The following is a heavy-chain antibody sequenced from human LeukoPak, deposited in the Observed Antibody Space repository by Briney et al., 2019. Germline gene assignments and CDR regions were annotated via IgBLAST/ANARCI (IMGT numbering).Heavy chain of an antibody. CDR2: ISSSSSTI. V-gene: IGHV3-48*01. Sequence: PGGSLRLSCAASGFTFSSYSMNWVRQAPGKGLEWVSYISSSSSTIYYADSVKGRFTISRDNAKNSLYLQMNSLRAEDTAVYYCARDAQLRYFDWLSYYYYYGMDVWGQGTTVTVSS. CDR3: ARDAQLRYFDWLSYYYYYGMDV. J-gene: IGHJ6*02. CDR1: GFTFSSYS. D-gene: IGHD3-9*01.